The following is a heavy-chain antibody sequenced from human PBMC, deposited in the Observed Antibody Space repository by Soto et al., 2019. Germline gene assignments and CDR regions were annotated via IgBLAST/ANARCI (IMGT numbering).Heavy chain of an antibody. D-gene: IGHD6-13*01. V-gene: IGHV1-2*02. Sequence: ASVKVSCKASGYTFTGYYMHWVRQAPGQGLEWXGXXXPXSXGXNXXXXFQGRVTMTRDTSISTAYMELSRLRSDDTAVYYCASNLGAAAADYWGQGTLVTVSS. J-gene: IGHJ4*02. CDR2: XXPXSXGX. CDR3: ASNLGAAAADY. CDR1: GYTFTGYY.